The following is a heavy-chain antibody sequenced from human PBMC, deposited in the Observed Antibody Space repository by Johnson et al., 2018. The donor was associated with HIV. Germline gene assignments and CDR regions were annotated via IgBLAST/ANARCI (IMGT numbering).Heavy chain of an antibody. CDR1: GFTFDDDT. D-gene: IGHD1-26*01. CDR3: AKDMGYSGSIDAFDI. Sequence: VLLVESGGVVVQTGGSLRLSCAASGFTFDDDTIQWVRQVPGNGLEWVSLIRWDGAITSYVDSVRGRFTISRDNSRNSLYLQMNSLRAEDTALYYCAKDMGYSGSIDAFDIWGQGTMVTVSS. CDR2: IRWDGAIT. V-gene: IGHV3-43D*03. J-gene: IGHJ3*02.